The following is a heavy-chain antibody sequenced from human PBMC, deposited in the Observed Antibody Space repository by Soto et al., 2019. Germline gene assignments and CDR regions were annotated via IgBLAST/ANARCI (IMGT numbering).Heavy chain of an antibody. D-gene: IGHD6-19*01. CDR3: ARHHSGWYSFDY. J-gene: IGHJ4*02. CDR2: IYYSGST. CDR1: GDSISSSSYY. V-gene: IGHV4-39*01. Sequence: SETLSLTCNVSGDSISSSSYYWGWIRQPPGKGLEWFGSIYYSGSTYYNPSLKSRVTISVDTSKNQFSLKLSSVTAADTAVYYCARHHSGWYSFDYWGQGTLVTVSS.